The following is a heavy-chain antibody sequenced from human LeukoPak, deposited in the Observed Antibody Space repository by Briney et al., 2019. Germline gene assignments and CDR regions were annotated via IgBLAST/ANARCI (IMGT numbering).Heavy chain of an antibody. V-gene: IGHV3-23*01. CDR1: GFTFSSYA. CDR2: VSGSGDNT. CDR3: AKTVAGYDAFDI. Sequence: GGSLRLSCAASGFTFSSYAMSWVRQAPGKGLEWVSAVSGSGDNTYYADSVKGRFTISRDNSKNTLYLQMNSLRAEDTAVYYCAKTVAGYDAFDIWGQGTMVTVSS. J-gene: IGHJ3*02. D-gene: IGHD6-19*01.